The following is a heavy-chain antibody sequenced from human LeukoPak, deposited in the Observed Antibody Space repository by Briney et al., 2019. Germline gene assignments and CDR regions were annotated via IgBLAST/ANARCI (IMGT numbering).Heavy chain of an antibody. J-gene: IGHJ5*02. V-gene: IGHV4-39*01. CDR1: GGSISSTNYY. CDR3: PRVAKTTYLSDSSPYYDWLAP. CDR2: MYYTGST. D-gene: IGHD3-22*01. Sequence: SETLSLTCTVSGGSISSTNYYWGWIRQPPGKGLDWIGSMYYTGSTYYNPSLKSRVSITVDTSKNQFSLRLQSVTASDTAIYYCPRVAKTTYLSDSSPYYDWLAPSGQGTLVTASS.